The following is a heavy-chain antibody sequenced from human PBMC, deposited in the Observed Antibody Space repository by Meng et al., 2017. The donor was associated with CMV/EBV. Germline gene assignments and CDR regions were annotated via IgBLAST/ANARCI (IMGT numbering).Heavy chain of an antibody. CDR3: ATLYYYDSSPPGETNDAFDI. V-gene: IGHV1-24*01. CDR1: GYTLTELS. D-gene: IGHD3-22*01. J-gene: IGHJ3*02. Sequence: ASVKVSCQVSGYTLTELSMHWVRQAPGKGLEWMGGFDPEDGETIYAQKFQGRVTMTEDTSTDTAYMELSSLRSEDTAVYYCATLYYYDSSPPGETNDAFDIWGQGTMVTVSS. CDR2: FDPEDGET.